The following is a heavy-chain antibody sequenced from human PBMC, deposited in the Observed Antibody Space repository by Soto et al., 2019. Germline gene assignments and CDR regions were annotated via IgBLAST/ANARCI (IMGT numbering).Heavy chain of an antibody. V-gene: IGHV4-59*01. D-gene: IGHD2-8*01. CDR3: ARVSPGVAMDV. Sequence: SETLSLTCTVSGGSISSYYWSWIRQPPGKGLEWIGYIYYSGSTNYNPSLKSRVTISVDTSKNQFSLKLSSVTAADTAVYYCARVSPGVAMDVWGQGTTVTVSS. CDR2: IYYSGST. J-gene: IGHJ6*02. CDR1: GGSISSYY.